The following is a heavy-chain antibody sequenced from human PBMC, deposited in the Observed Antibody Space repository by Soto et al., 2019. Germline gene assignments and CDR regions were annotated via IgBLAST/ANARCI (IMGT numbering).Heavy chain of an antibody. J-gene: IGHJ6*02. D-gene: IGHD4-4*01. Sequence: PSETLSLTCAVYGGSFSGYYWSWIRQPPGKGLEWIGEINHSGSTNYNPSLKSRVTISVDTSKNQFSLKLSSVTAADTAVYYCARGPYSNYEDYYGMDVWGQGTTVTVPS. CDR3: ARGPYSNYEDYYGMDV. CDR1: GGSFSGYY. CDR2: INHSGST. V-gene: IGHV4-34*01.